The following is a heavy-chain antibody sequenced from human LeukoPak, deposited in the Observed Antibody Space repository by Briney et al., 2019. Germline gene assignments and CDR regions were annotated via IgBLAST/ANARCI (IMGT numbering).Heavy chain of an antibody. Sequence: GASVKVSCKASGGTFSSYAISWVRQAPGQGLEWMGGIIPIFGTANYAQKFQGRVTITADESTSTAYMELSSLRSEDTAVYYCARAWGYCGGDCHFDYWGQGTLVTVSS. CDR3: ARAWGYCGGDCHFDY. CDR1: GGTFSSYA. D-gene: IGHD2-21*01. J-gene: IGHJ4*02. V-gene: IGHV1-69*01. CDR2: IIPIFGTA.